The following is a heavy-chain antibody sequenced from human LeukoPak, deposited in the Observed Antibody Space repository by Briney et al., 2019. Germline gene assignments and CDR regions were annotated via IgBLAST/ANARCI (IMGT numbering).Heavy chain of an antibody. CDR2: IKSKTDGGTT. Sequence: GGSLRLSCAASGFTFSSYSMNWVRQAPGKGLEWVGRIKSKTDGGTTDYAAPVKGRFTISRDDSKNTLYLQMNSLKTEDTAVYYCTTVDYSNYRDFDYWGQGTLVTVSS. D-gene: IGHD4-11*01. CDR3: TTVDYSNYRDFDY. CDR1: GFTFSSYS. V-gene: IGHV3-15*01. J-gene: IGHJ4*02.